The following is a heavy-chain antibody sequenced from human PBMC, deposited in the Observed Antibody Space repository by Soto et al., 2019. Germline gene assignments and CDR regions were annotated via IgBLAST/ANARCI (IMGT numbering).Heavy chain of an antibody. D-gene: IGHD6-13*01. J-gene: IGHJ4*02. CDR2: ISAYNGNT. V-gene: IGHV1-18*01. Sequence: QVQLVQSGAEVKKPGASVKVSCKASGYTFTSYGISWVRQAPGQGLEWMGWISAYNGNTNHAQKLQSRVTMTTDTSTSTSDMELGSLRSDDTAVYYCARVLTAAGFDYWGQGTLVTVSS. CDR1: GYTFTSYG. CDR3: ARVLTAAGFDY.